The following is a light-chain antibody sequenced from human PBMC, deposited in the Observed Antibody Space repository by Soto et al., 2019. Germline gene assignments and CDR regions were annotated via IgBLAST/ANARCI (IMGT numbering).Light chain of an antibody. CDR2: DAS. CDR3: QQYDDWPPLT. V-gene: IGKV3-15*01. Sequence: ERVMTQSPATLSASPGDRVTLSCRASQSVSKKLGWYQQKPGQAPRLLIYDASTRATGIPARFSGSGFGTEFTLTISSLQSEDFAVYYCQQYDDWPPLTFGGGTKVEIK. CDR1: QSVSKK. J-gene: IGKJ4*01.